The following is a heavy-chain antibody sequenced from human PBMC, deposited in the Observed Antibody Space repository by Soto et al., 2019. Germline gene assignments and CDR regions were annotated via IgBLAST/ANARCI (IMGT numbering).Heavy chain of an antibody. Sequence: ASVKVSCKASGYTFTNYYMHWVRQAPGQGLEWMGIINPSGGSTSYAQKFQGRVTMTRDTSTSTVYMELSSLRSEDTAVYYCARVSGYCSGAVADSFDHWGQGTLVTAPQ. CDR1: GYTFTNYY. V-gene: IGHV1-46*01. D-gene: IGHD2-15*01. CDR3: ARVSGYCSGAVADSFDH. CDR2: INPSGGST. J-gene: IGHJ4*02.